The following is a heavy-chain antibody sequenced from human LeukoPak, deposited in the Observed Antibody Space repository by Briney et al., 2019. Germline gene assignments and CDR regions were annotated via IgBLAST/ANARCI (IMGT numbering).Heavy chain of an antibody. V-gene: IGHV1-8*01. J-gene: IGHJ4*02. CDR1: GYTITSSD. CDR2: MNPNNDKT. D-gene: IGHD6-13*01. Sequence: ASLKVSCKASGYTITSSDFNWVRQATGQGLEWMGWMNPNNDKTGYARNFQGRVTMTKNISISTAYMEVSSLTYEDTAIYYCARGRPGLASAGIYDFWGQGTLITVSS. CDR3: ARGRPGLASAGIYDF.